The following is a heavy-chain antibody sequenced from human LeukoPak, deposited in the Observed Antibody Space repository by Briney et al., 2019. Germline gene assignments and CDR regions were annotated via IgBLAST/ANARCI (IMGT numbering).Heavy chain of an antibody. CDR3: AKQYGGYFEY. D-gene: IGHD6-13*01. Sequence: GGSLRLSCAASGFTFSSSWMSWVRQAPGKGLEWVGIIRNKANGGTTEKTTSVKGRFTISRDDSKSITYLQMNSLRPEDTAVYYCAKQYGGYFEYWGQGTLVSVSS. CDR2: IRNKANGGTT. V-gene: IGHV3-71*01. CDR1: GFTFSSSW. J-gene: IGHJ4*02.